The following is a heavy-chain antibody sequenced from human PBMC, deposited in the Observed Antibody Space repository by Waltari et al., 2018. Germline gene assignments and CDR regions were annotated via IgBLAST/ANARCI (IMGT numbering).Heavy chain of an antibody. Sequence: QLQLQESGPGLVKPSETLSLTCSVSGDSITSNRHYWGWIRQPPGQGLEWIGTLSSSGTTYISPSLKSRVTLSRDTSRNQLSLELGSVTATDTVMYYCATYIGASVGTAAFDVWGQGTMVNVSS. D-gene: IGHD5-12*01. CDR2: LSSSGTT. J-gene: IGHJ3*01. CDR3: ATYIGASVGTAAFDV. V-gene: IGHV4-39*01. CDR1: GDSITSNRHY.